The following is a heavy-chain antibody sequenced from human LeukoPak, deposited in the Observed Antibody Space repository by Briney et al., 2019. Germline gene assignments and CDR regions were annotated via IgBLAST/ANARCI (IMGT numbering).Heavy chain of an antibody. D-gene: IGHD3-10*01. Sequence: ASVKVSCKASGGTFSSYTISWVRQAPGQGLEWMGRIIPILGIANYAQKFQGRVTITADKSTSTAYMELSSLRSEDTAVYYCARAHYYGSGSYSFDYWGQGTRVTVSS. J-gene: IGHJ4*02. CDR1: GGTFSSYT. CDR3: ARAHYYGSGSYSFDY. CDR2: IIPILGIA. V-gene: IGHV1-69*02.